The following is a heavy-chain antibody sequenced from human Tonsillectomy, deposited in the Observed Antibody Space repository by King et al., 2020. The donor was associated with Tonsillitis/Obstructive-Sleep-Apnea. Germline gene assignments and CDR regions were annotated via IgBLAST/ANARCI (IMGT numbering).Heavy chain of an antibody. V-gene: IGHV1-2*02. Sequence: QLVQSGAEVKKPGASVKVSCKASGYTFSDYYIHWVRQAPGQGLEWMGWINPNSGGTKYAQKFQGRVTMTSDTSISTAYMELSRLRSDDTAVYYCARCAQGSGIVVVPVDYGMDVWGQGTTVTVSS. D-gene: IGHD2-2*01. CDR1: GYTFSDYY. J-gene: IGHJ6*02. CDR2: INPNSGGT. CDR3: ARCAQGSGIVVVPVDYGMDV.